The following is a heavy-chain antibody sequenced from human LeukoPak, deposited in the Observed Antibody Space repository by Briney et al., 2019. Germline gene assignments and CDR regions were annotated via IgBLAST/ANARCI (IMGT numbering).Heavy chain of an antibody. Sequence: ASVKVSCKPSGYTFTSYGISWVRQAPGQGLEWMGWISAYNGNTNYAQKLQGRVTMTTDTSTSTAYLELRSLRSDDTAVYYCARDLEPRRHLDYWGQGTLVTVSS. CDR1: GYTFTSYG. D-gene: IGHD1-14*01. CDR3: ARDLEPRRHLDY. CDR2: ISAYNGNT. V-gene: IGHV1-18*01. J-gene: IGHJ4*02.